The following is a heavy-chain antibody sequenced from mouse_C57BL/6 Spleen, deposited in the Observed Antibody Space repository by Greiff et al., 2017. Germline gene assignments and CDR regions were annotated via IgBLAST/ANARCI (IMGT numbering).Heavy chain of an antibody. D-gene: IGHD1-1*01. CDR3: ASTYYYGSFDY. Sequence: VQLQQSGPELVKPGASVKISCKASGYAFSSSWMNWVKQRPGKGLEWIGRIYPGDGGTNYNGKFKGKATLTAYKSSSTAYMQLSSLASEDSAVYFCASTYYYGSFDYWGQGTTLTVSS. CDR2: IYPGDGGT. CDR1: GYAFSSSW. V-gene: IGHV1-82*01. J-gene: IGHJ2*01.